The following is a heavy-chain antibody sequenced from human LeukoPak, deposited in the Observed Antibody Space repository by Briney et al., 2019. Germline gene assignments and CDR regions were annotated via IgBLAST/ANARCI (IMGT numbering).Heavy chain of an antibody. CDR2: ISGSGGST. J-gene: IGHJ4*02. Sequence: GGSLRLSCVASGFIFSSYGMSWVRPAPGKGLEWVSAISGSGGSTYYADSVKGRFTISRDNSKNTLYLQMNSLRAEDTAVYCCAKGPYYDSSGYFDYWGQGTLVTVSS. D-gene: IGHD3-22*01. V-gene: IGHV3-23*01. CDR1: GFIFSSYG. CDR3: AKGPYYDSSGYFDY.